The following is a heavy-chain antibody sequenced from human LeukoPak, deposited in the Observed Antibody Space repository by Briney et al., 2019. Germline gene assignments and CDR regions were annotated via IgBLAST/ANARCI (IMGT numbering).Heavy chain of an antibody. CDR3: ARDTGYYIFDY. Sequence: GGSLRLSCAASGFTFSSFNMNWVRHTPGKGLEWISYISSSSSTIYYADSVKGRFTISRDNAKSSLYLQMNSLRAEDTAVYYCARDTGYYIFDYWGQGTLVTVSS. CDR1: GFTFSSFN. D-gene: IGHD3-3*01. CDR2: ISSSSSTI. J-gene: IGHJ4*02. V-gene: IGHV3-48*01.